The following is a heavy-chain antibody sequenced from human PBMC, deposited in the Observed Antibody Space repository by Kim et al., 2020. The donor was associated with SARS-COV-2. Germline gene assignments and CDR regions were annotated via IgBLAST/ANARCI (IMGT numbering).Heavy chain of an antibody. V-gene: IGHV1-69*04. D-gene: IGHD3-22*01. J-gene: IGHJ4*02. CDR3: ARDPQPWNYDSSGWY. Sequence: QKFQGRVTITADKSTSTAYMELSSLRSEDTAVYYCARDPQPWNYDSSGWYWGQGTLVTVSS.